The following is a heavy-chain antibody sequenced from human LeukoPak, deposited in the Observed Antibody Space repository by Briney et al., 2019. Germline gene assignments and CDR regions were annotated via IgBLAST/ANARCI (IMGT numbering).Heavy chain of an antibody. V-gene: IGHV3-23*01. CDR1: GFTFGGYA. J-gene: IGHJ4*02. Sequence: GGSLRLSCAASGFTFGGYAMSWVRQAPGKGLEWVSSISASGGTIYYADSVKGRFTISRDNSKNTLFLQMKSLRVEHTAIYYCAKGANSDTRYYFDYWGQGSLVTVSS. CDR3: AKGANSDTRYYFDY. CDR2: ISASGGTI. D-gene: IGHD1-26*01.